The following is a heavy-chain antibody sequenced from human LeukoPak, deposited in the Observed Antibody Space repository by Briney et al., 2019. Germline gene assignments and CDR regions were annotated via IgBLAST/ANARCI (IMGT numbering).Heavy chain of an antibody. J-gene: IGHJ6*03. Sequence: KPSETLSLTCAVAGYSISSGYYWGWFRQPPGKGLEWIGCMYHSGSTYYNPSLKSRVTISVDTSKNHFSLKLSSVTAADTAVYYCARQGGSSSPYYYYYMYVWGKGTTVTVSS. CDR3: ARQGGSSSPYYYYYMYV. CDR1: GYSISSGYY. D-gene: IGHD6-13*01. V-gene: IGHV4-38-2*01. CDR2: MYHSGST.